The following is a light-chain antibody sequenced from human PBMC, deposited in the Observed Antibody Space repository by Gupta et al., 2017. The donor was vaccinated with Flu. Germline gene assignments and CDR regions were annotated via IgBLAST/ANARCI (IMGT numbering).Light chain of an antibody. CDR2: KAS. Sequence: DIQMTQSPSPLSASVGDRVTIPCRASQSISSWLAWYQQKPGKAPKLLIYKASSLESGVPSRFSGSGSGTEFTLTISSLQPDDFATYYCQQYNSYLFTFGPGTKVEIK. V-gene: IGKV1-5*03. CDR1: QSISSW. CDR3: QQYNSYLFT. J-gene: IGKJ3*01.